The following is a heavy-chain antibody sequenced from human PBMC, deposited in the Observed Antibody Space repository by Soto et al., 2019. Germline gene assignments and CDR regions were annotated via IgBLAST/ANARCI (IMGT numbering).Heavy chain of an antibody. CDR1: GATFSSYA. D-gene: IGHD4-17*01. Sequence: SVKVSCKASGATFSSYAISWVRQALGQGLEWMGGIIPIFGTANYAQKFQGRVTITANESTSTAYMELSSLRSEDTAVYFFSRDNPYGDYSVIGALDIWGQGTMVTVSS. V-gene: IGHV1-69*13. J-gene: IGHJ3*02. CDR2: IIPIFGTA. CDR3: SRDNPYGDYSVIGALDI.